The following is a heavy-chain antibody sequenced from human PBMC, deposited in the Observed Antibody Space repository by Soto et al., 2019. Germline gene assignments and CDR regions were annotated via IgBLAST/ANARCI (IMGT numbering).Heavy chain of an antibody. CDR1: GLTFRTYW. J-gene: IGHJ4*02. D-gene: IGHD2-21*01. CDR2: VYNDGDST. CDR3: EVRPGYFTGGDY. Sequence: EVQLVESGGGLVQPGGSLRLSCAASGLTFRTYWVIWVRQAPGKGLVWVSRVYNDGDSTLHAASVTGRFTISRDNAKNPVYLQMSDLRVKETNMYYCEVRPGYFTGGDYWGRGTLVTVSS. V-gene: IGHV3-74*03.